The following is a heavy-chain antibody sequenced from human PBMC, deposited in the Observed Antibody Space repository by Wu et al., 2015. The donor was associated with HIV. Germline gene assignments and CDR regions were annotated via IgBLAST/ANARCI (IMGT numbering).Heavy chain of an antibody. Sequence: QVQLVQSGAEVKKPGSSVKVSCKASGGTFINNAVNWVRQAPGEGLEWMGRITPLSGRPNYAQRFQGRLTIAADESTTTVYMELSSLKSDDTAVYYCARAHYYDSSGTLWYSDPWGQGTLVTVSS. J-gene: IGHJ5*02. V-gene: IGHV1-69*13. CDR1: GGTFINNA. CDR2: ITPLSGRP. CDR3: ARAHYYDSSGTLWYSDP. D-gene: IGHD3-22*01.